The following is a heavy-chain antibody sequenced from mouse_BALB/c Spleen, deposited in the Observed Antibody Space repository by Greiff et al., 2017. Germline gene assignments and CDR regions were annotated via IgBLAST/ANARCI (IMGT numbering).Heavy chain of an antibody. V-gene: IGHV14-3*02. J-gene: IGHJ4*01. CDR2: IDPANGNT. CDR1: GFNIKDTY. Sequence: EVKVEESGAELVKPGASVKLSCTASGFNIKDTYMHWVKQRPEQGLEWIGRIDPANGNTKYDPKFQGKATITADTSSNTAYLQLSSLTSEDTAVYYCAPYGKRYAMDYWGQGTSVTVSS. D-gene: IGHD2-1*01. CDR3: APYGKRYAMDY.